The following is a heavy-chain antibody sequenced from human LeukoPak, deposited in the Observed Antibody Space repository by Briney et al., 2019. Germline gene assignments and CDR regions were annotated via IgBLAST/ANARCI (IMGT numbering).Heavy chain of an antibody. Sequence: GGSLRLSCAASGFTFSSYWMSWVRQAPGKGLEWVANIKQDGSEKYYVDSVKGRFTISRDNAKNSLYLQMNRLRAEDTAVYYCARVLRDGYNLAFDYWGQGTLVTVSS. V-gene: IGHV3-7*01. J-gene: IGHJ4*02. CDR2: IKQDGSEK. CDR3: ARVLRDGYNLAFDY. D-gene: IGHD5-24*01. CDR1: GFTFSSYW.